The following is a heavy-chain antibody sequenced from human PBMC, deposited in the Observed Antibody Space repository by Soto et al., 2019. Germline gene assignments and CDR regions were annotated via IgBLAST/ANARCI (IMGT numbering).Heavy chain of an antibody. CDR3: AREPPVGILGVVPLYYGMDV. V-gene: IGHV5-10-1*01. D-gene: IGHD3-3*01. Sequence: GESLKISCKGSGYSFTSYWISWVRQMPGKGLEWMGRIDPSDSYTNYSPSFQGHVTISADKSISTAHLQWSSLKASDTAMYYCAREPPVGILGVVPLYYGMDVWGQGTTVTVSS. J-gene: IGHJ6*02. CDR1: GYSFTSYW. CDR2: IDPSDSYT.